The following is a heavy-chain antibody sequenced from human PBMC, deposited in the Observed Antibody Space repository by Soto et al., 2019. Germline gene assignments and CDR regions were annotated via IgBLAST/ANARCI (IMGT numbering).Heavy chain of an antibody. D-gene: IGHD2-15*01. CDR2: IKSRSDGGTT. CDR1: GFTFTNAW. J-gene: IGHJ4*02. V-gene: IGHV3-15*01. Sequence: VQLVESGGGLVKPGGSLRLSCAASGFTFTNAWVSWVRRAPGKGLEWVGRIKSRSDGGTTDYATPVKGRFTISRDDSKNTIYLQMNSLRSEDTAVYYCTTPGYCSGVICYLFDYWGQGTLVTVSS. CDR3: TTPGYCSGVICYLFDY.